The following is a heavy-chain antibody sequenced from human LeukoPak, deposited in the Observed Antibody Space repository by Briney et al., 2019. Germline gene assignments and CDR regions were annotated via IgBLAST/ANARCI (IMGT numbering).Heavy chain of an antibody. V-gene: IGHV1-69*06. Sequence: SVKVSCKASGGTFSSYAISWVRQAPGQGLEWMGGIIPIFGTANYAQKFQGRGTITADKSTSTAYMELSSLRSEDTAVYYCARGGTVVPAAPDAFDIWGQGTMVTVSS. D-gene: IGHD2-2*01. CDR1: GGTFSSYA. CDR2: IIPIFGTA. CDR3: ARGGTVVPAAPDAFDI. J-gene: IGHJ3*02.